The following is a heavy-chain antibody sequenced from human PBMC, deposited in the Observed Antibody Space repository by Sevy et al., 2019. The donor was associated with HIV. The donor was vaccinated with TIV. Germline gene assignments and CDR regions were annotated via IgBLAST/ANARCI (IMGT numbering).Heavy chain of an antibody. V-gene: IGHV3-66*04. D-gene: IGHD2-8*02. CDR3: AKRRVQSGLSGGGANYGMDV. Sequence: GGSLRLSCVASGFTVSNNYMSWVRQAPGKGLEWVSVIYSDGSTFYADSVKGRFTISRDNSKNTLYLQMNSLRVEDTAVYYCAKRRVQSGLSGGGANYGMDVCGRGTTVTVSS. J-gene: IGHJ6*02. CDR1: GFTVSNNY. CDR2: IYSDGST.